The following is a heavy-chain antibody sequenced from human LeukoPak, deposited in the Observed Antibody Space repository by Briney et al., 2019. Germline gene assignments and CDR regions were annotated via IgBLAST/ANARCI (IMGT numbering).Heavy chain of an antibody. CDR2: IIPILGIA. CDR1: GGTFSSYT. V-gene: IGHV1-69*02. J-gene: IGHJ6*03. CDR3: ARGHGDTAMVLYYYYYYMDV. D-gene: IGHD5-18*01. Sequence: YSVKVSCKASGGTFSSYTISWVRQAPGQGLEWMGRIIPILGIANYAQKFQGRVTITADKSTSTAYMELNSLRSEDTAVYYCARGHGDTAMVLYYYYYYMDVWGKGTTVTVSS.